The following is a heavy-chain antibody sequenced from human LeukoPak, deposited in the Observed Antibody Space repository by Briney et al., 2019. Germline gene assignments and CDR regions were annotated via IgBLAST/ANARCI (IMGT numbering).Heavy chain of an antibody. J-gene: IGHJ6*02. CDR3: AKDRGVKGWFFDYYYYGMDV. D-gene: IGHD6-19*01. CDR1: GFIFSDYA. V-gene: IGHV3-30-3*01. Sequence: GGSLRLSCGASGFIFSDYAMYWVRQAPGKGLEWVAVISYDGSNNHYTDTVKGRFTTSRDISTDTLYLQMNNLRTEDTAVYFCAKDRGVKGWFFDYYYYGMDVWGQGTTVIVSS. CDR2: ISYDGSNN.